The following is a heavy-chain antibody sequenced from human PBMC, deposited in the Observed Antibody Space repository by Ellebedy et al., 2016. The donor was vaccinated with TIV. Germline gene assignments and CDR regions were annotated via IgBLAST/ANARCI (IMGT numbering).Heavy chain of an antibody. V-gene: IGHV3-23*01. CDR2: ISAGGDST. J-gene: IGHJ4*02. CDR3: VKLDSSGYYYGRLDY. Sequence: GESLKISCAGSGFTFYSHAMCWVRQTPGKGLEWVSVISAGGDSTEYGDSVKGRFTISRDNSKNTLYLQMNSLRVEDTAVYYCVKLDSSGYYYGRLDYWGQGTLVTVPS. CDR1: GFTFYSHA. D-gene: IGHD3-22*01.